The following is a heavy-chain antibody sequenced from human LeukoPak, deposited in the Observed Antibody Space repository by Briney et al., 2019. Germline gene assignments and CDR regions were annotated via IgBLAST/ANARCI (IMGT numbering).Heavy chain of an antibody. CDR1: GGSISSYY. V-gene: IGHV4-59*01. Sequence: PSETLSLTCTVSGGSISSYYWSWIRQPPGKGLGWIGYIYYSGSTNYNLSLKSRVTISVDTSKNQFSLKLSSVTAADTAVYYCARALASYDFWSGYHHYYYYGMDVWGQGTTVTVSS. D-gene: IGHD3-3*01. CDR2: IYYSGST. CDR3: ARALASYDFWSGYHHYYYYGMDV. J-gene: IGHJ6*02.